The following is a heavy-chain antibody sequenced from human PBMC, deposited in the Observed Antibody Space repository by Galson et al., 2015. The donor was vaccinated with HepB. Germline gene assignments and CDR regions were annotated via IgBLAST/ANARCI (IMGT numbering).Heavy chain of an antibody. CDR2: ISSSSSTI. V-gene: IGHV3-48*04. CDR3: ARVQDNWNGVPFAY. J-gene: IGHJ4*02. D-gene: IGHD1-1*01. CDR1: GFTFSSYS. Sequence: SLRLSCAASGFTFSSYSMNWVRQAPGEGLEWVSYISSSSSTIYYADSVKGRFTISRDNAKNSLYLQMNSLRAEDTAVYYCARVQDNWNGVPFAYWGQGTLVTVSS.